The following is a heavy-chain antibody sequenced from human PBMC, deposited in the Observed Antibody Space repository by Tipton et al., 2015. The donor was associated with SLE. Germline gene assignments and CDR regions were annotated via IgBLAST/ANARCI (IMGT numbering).Heavy chain of an antibody. V-gene: IGHV4-59*12. Sequence: TLSLTCTVSGGSISSYYWSWIRQPPGKGLEWIGYIYHSGSTYYNPSLKSRVTISVDRSKNQFSLKLSSVTAADTAVYYCARRAYYDSSGYYDYWGQGTLVTVSS. CDR1: GGSISSYY. D-gene: IGHD3-22*01. J-gene: IGHJ4*02. CDR3: ARRAYYDSSGYYDY. CDR2: IYHSGST.